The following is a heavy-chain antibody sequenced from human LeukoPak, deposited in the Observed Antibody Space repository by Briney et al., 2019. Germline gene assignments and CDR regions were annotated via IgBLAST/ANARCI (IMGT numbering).Heavy chain of an antibody. J-gene: IGHJ4*02. D-gene: IGHD5-24*01. Sequence: GGSLRLSCAASGFTLDDNAMHWVRQAPGKGLEWVSLISGDGGSTYYADSVKGRFTISRDNSRNSLFLQMNNLRTEDTALYYCAKAHVIEMATMQNWGQGTLVTVSS. V-gene: IGHV3-43*02. CDR1: GFTLDDNA. CDR2: ISGDGGST. CDR3: AKAHVIEMATMQN.